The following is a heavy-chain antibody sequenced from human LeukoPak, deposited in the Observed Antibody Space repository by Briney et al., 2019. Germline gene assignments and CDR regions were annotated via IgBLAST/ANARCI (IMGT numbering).Heavy chain of an antibody. CDR3: ARDMEVGGFDY. D-gene: IGHD1-26*01. J-gene: IGHJ4*02. CDR2: ISSSSSTI. V-gene: IGHV3-48*01. CDR1: GFTFSSYS. Sequence: GGSLRLSCAASGFTFSSYSMNWVRQAPGKGLEWVSCISSSSSTIYYADSVKGRFTISRDNAKNPLYLQMNSLRAEDTAVYYCARDMEVGGFDYWGQGTLVTVSS.